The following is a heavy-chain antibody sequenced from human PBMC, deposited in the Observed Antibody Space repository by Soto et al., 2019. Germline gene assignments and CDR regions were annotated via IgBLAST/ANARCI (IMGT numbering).Heavy chain of an antibody. Sequence: GGSLRLSCAASGFTFSDYYMSWMRQAPGKGLEWVSYISSSGSTIYYADSVKGRFTISRDNAKNSLYLQMNSLRAEDTAVYYCARDYYDSSGYYPYYFDYWGQGTLVTVSS. CDR3: ARDYYDSSGYYPYYFDY. J-gene: IGHJ4*02. CDR1: GFTFSDYY. D-gene: IGHD3-22*01. CDR2: ISSSGSTI. V-gene: IGHV3-11*01.